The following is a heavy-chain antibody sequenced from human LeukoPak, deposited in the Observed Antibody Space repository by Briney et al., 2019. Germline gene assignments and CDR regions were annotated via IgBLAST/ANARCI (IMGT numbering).Heavy chain of an antibody. D-gene: IGHD2-15*01. V-gene: IGHV1-8*01. CDR1: EYTFTSYD. CDR3: ARALGNGGSWWDLYYYYGMDV. J-gene: IGHJ6*02. Sequence: ASVKVSCKASEYTFTSYDINWVRQATGQGLEWMGWMNFNTGNTGYTQKLQGRLTMTRNTSISTAYMELSSLRSEDTAVYYCARALGNGGSWWDLYYYYGMDVWGQGTTVTVSS. CDR2: MNFNTGNT.